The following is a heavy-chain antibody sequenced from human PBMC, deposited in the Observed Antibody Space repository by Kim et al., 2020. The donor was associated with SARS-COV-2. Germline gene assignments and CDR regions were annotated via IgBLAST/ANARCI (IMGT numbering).Heavy chain of an antibody. V-gene: IGHV1-46*01. CDR3: VKEASRLKDFDF. J-gene: IGHJ4*02. Sequence: YAQKFQGRVTMTRDTSANTVYMDVSSLRSEDTAIYYCVKEASRLKDFDFWGQGTLVIVSS.